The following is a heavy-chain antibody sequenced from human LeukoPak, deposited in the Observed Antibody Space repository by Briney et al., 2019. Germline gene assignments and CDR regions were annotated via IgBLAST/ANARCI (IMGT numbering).Heavy chain of an antibody. D-gene: IGHD4-17*01. J-gene: IGHJ4*02. V-gene: IGHV3-48*01. CDR2: ISGDTRTI. CDR1: GFSFSDNG. Sequence: GGSLRLSCAASGFSFSDNGISWVRQVPGKGLECISYISGDTRTIYYADSVRGRFTVSRDNFKNTLYLQMNSQRAEDTAVYFCARATTVTTFDYWGQGTLVTVSS. CDR3: ARATTVTTFDY.